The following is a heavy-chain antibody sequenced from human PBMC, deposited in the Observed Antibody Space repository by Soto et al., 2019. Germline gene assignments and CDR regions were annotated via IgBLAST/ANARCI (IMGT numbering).Heavy chain of an antibody. D-gene: IGHD1-1*01. Sequence: QVHLVQSGAEVKKPGASVKVSCQGSGYAFTTYGITWVRQAPGQGLEWMGWISAHNGNTNYAQKLQGRVTVTRDTSQSTAYMALRSLRSDDPAVYYCARGRYGDYWGQGALVTVSS. CDR1: GYAFTTYG. J-gene: IGHJ4*02. CDR2: ISAHNGNT. V-gene: IGHV1-18*01. CDR3: ARGRYGDY.